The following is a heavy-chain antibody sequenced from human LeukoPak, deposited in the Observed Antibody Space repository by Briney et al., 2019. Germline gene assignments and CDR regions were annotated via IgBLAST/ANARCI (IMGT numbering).Heavy chain of an antibody. Sequence: GGSLRLSCAASGFTFSSYAMSWVRQAPGKGLEWVSSISSSSSYIYYADSVKGRFTISRDNAKNSLYLQMNSLRAEDTAVYYCAGYYDILTGYPPSFDFWGQGTLVTVSS. CDR3: AGYYDILTGYPPSFDF. D-gene: IGHD3-9*01. J-gene: IGHJ4*02. CDR1: GFTFSSYA. CDR2: ISSSSSYI. V-gene: IGHV3-21*01.